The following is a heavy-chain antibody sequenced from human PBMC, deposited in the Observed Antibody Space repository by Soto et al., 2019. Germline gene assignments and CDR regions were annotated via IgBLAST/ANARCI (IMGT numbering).Heavy chain of an antibody. CDR1: GGSFSGYY. J-gene: IGHJ5*02. Sequence: ASETLSLTCAVYGGSFSGYYWSWIRQPPGKGLEWIGEINHSGSTNYNPSLKSRVTISVDTSKNQFSLKLSSVTAADTAVYYCARGKRGMKSIDPWGQGTLVTVSS. CDR3: ARGKRGMKSIDP. V-gene: IGHV4-34*01. CDR2: INHSGST.